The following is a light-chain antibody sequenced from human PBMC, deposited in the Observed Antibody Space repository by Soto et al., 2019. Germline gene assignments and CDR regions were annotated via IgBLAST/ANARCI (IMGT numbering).Light chain of an antibody. CDR1: QSISSY. J-gene: IGKJ4*01. CDR3: QQSYSTPLT. V-gene: IGKV1-39*01. Sequence: DIQMTQSPSSLSASVGDSVTITCRASQSISSYLNWYQQKPGKAPKLLIYAASSLQSGVPSRFSGSGSGTDFTLTISSLQPEDFATYYCQQSYSTPLTFGGGSMVDI. CDR2: AAS.